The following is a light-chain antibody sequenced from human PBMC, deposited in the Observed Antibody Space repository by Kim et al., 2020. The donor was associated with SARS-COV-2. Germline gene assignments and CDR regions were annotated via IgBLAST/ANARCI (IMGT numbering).Light chain of an antibody. CDR3: QQYNEWPGT. CDR1: QSLSDN. Sequence: VSPGARAPRSCRASQSLSDNLAWYQQRPGQAPRLLIHGAYTRATGIPARFSGSGSGTEFTLTISSLQSEDFAVYHCQQYNEWPGTFGQGTQV. V-gene: IGKV3-15*01. J-gene: IGKJ1*01. CDR2: GAY.